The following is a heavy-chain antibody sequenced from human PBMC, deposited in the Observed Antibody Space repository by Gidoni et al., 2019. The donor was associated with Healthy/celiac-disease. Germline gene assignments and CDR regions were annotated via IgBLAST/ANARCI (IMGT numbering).Heavy chain of an antibody. CDR2: IWYDGSNK. CDR3: AREREELRYFARGDGMDV. J-gene: IGHJ6*02. D-gene: IGHD3-9*01. Sequence: VAVIWYDGSNKYYADSVKGRFTISRDNSKNTLYLQMNSLRAEDTAVYYCAREREELRYFARGDGMDVWGQGTTVTVSS. V-gene: IGHV3-33*01.